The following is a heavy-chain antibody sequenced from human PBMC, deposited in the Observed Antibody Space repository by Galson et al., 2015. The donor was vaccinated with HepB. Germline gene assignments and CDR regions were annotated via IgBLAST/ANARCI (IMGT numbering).Heavy chain of an antibody. V-gene: IGHV1-69*13. CDR2: IIPIFGTA. Sequence: SVKVSCKASGGTFSSYAISWVRQAPGQGLEWMGGIIPIFGTANYAQKFQGRVTITADESTSTAYMELSSLRSEDTAVYYCARDGIAAAGDHDAFDIWGQGTMVTVSS. J-gene: IGHJ3*02. D-gene: IGHD6-13*01. CDR1: GGTFSSYA. CDR3: ARDGIAAAGDHDAFDI.